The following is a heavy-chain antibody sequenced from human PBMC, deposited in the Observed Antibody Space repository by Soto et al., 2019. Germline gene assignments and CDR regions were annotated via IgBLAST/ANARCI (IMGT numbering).Heavy chain of an antibody. V-gene: IGHV1-69*13. J-gene: IGHJ4*02. CDR3: ASVYYDSSGPQN. CDR2: IIPIFGTA. CDR1: GGTFSSYA. D-gene: IGHD3-22*01. Sequence: SVKVSCKASGGTFSSYAISWVRQAPGQGLEWMGGIIPIFGTANYAQKFQGRVTITADESTSTAYMELSSLRSEDTAVYYCASVYYDSSGPQNWGQGTLVTVPS.